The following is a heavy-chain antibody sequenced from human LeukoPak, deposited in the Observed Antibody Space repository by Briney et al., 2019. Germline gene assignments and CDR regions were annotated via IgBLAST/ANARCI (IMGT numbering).Heavy chain of an antibody. Sequence: PSETLSLTCTVSGGSISSYYWSWIRQPPGKGLEWIGYIYYSGSTNYNPSLKSRVTISVDTSKNQFSLKLTSVTAADTAVYYCARADYSSSSRGEVYWGQGTLVTVSS. V-gene: IGHV4-59*01. CDR2: IYYSGST. CDR1: GGSISSYY. CDR3: ARADYSSSSRGEVY. J-gene: IGHJ4*02. D-gene: IGHD6-6*01.